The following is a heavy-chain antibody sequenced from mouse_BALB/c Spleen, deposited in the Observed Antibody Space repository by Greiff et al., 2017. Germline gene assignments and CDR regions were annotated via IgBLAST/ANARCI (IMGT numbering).Heavy chain of an antibody. CDR1: GYTFTSYW. CDR2: IYPGDGDT. J-gene: IGHJ4*01. V-gene: IGHV1-87*01. D-gene: IGHD1-3*01. CDR3: ARDNYPYYAMDY. Sequence: QVQLQQSGAELARPGASVKLSCKASGYTFTSYWMQWVKQRPGQGLEWIGAIYPGDGDTRYTQKFKGKATLTADKSSSTAYMQLSSLASEDSAVYYCARDNYPYYAMDYWGQGTSVTVSS.